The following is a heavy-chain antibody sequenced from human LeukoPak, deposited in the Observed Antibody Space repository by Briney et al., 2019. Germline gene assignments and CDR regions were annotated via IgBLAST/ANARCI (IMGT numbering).Heavy chain of an antibody. Sequence: SETLSLTCAVYGGSFSGYYWSWIRQPPGKGLEWIGEINHSGSTNYNPSLKSRVTISVDTSKNQFSLKLSSVTAADTAVYYCARFDILTGLVDYWGQGTLVTVSS. CDR2: INHSGST. CDR1: GGSFSGYY. V-gene: IGHV4-34*01. D-gene: IGHD3-9*01. J-gene: IGHJ4*02. CDR3: ARFDILTGLVDY.